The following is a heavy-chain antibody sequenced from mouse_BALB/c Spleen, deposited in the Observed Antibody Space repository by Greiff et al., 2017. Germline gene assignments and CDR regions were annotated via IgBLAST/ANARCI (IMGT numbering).Heavy chain of an antibody. Sequence: QVQLQQSGPGLVQPSQSLSITCTVSGFSLTSYGVHWVRQSPGKGLEWLGVIWSGGSTDYNAALISRLSISKDNSKSQVFFKMNSLQADDTAIYYCARSDYGYDGAWFAYWGQGTLVTVSA. V-gene: IGHV2-4-1*01. CDR2: IWSGGST. CDR1: GFSLTSYG. J-gene: IGHJ3*01. CDR3: ARSDYGYDGAWFAY. D-gene: IGHD2-2*01.